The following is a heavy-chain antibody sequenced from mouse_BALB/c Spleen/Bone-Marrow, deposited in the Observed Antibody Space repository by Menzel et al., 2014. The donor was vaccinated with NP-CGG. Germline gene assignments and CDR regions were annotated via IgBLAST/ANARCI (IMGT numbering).Heavy chain of an antibody. J-gene: IGHJ4*01. V-gene: IGHV1-15*01. CDR2: IHPRSGGT. CDR3: TRDGDGYYPYTLDN. Sequence: LVESGAELVRPGASVELSCKALGYTFTDYEIHWVKQTPVHGLEWIGAIHPRSGGTAYNQKFKSKATLTADKSSSIAYMELSSLTSEDSAVYYCTRDGDGYYPYTLDNWGQGTSVTVSS. D-gene: IGHD2-3*01. CDR1: GYTFTDYE.